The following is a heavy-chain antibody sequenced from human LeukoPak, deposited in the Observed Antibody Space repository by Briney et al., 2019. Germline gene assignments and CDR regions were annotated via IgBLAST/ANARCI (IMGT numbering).Heavy chain of an antibody. V-gene: IGHV3-23*01. CDR3: AKDSSSSGWVGPFDY. J-gene: IGHJ4*02. CDR2: ISSSGGST. Sequence: GGSLRLSCAASGFTFNTYAMGWVRQAPGKGLEWVSAISSSGGSTYYADSVKGRFAISRDNSKNTLYLQMNSLRAEDTAVYYCAKDSSSSGWVGPFDYWGQGTLVTVS. CDR1: GFTFNTYA. D-gene: IGHD6-19*01.